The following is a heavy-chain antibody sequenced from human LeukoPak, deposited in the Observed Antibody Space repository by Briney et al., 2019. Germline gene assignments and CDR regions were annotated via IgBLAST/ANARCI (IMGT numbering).Heavy chain of an antibody. CDR3: AKNPFVGYGSDYFDD. D-gene: IGHD3-10*01. J-gene: IGHJ4*02. CDR1: GFTFSSYA. V-gene: IGHV3-23*01. CDR2: ISGSGGNT. Sequence: GGSLRLYCAASGFTFSSYAMSWVRQAPGKGLDCVSAISGSGGNTYYADSVKGRFTISGDNSKNTLYLQMDSLRAEDTAVYYCAKNPFVGYGSDYFDDWGQGTLVTVSS.